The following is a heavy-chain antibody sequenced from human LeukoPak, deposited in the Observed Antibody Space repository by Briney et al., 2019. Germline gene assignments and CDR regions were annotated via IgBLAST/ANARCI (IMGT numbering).Heavy chain of an antibody. CDR2: INHSGST. Sequence: GSLRLSCAASGFTFSTYAMSWVRQAPGKGLEWIGEINHSGSTNYNPSLKSRVTISVDTSKNQFSLKLSSVTAADTAVYYCARLRDSPVSPGYWGQGTLVTVSS. CDR3: ARLRDSPVSPGY. D-gene: IGHD3-10*01. V-gene: IGHV4-34*01. CDR1: GFTFSTYA. J-gene: IGHJ4*02.